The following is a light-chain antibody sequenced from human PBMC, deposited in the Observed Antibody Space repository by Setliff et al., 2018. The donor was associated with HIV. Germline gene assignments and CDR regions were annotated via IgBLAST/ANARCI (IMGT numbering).Light chain of an antibody. CDR2: DVT. Sequence: QSALTQPASVSGSPGQSITISCTGSSNNIGIYESISWYQQHPGEVPKLMIYDVTKRPSGVSNRFSGSKSGNTASLTVSGLQTEDEADYYCCSYTSYSTLYVFGGGTKVTVL. V-gene: IGLV2-14*03. CDR1: SNNIGIYES. CDR3: CSYTSYSTLYV. J-gene: IGLJ1*01.